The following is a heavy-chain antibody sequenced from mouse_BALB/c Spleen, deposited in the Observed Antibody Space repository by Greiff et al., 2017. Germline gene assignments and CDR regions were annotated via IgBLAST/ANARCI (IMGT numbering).Heavy chain of an antibody. J-gene: IGHJ2*01. Sequence: QVQLKQSGAELAKPGASVKMSCKASGYTFTSYWMHWVKQRPGQGLEWIGYINPSTGYTEYNQKFKDKATLTADKSSSTAYMQLSSLTSEDSAVYYCAKGFDYWGQGTTLTVSS. CDR1: GYTFTSYW. CDR2: INPSTGYT. CDR3: AKGFDY. V-gene: IGHV1-7*01.